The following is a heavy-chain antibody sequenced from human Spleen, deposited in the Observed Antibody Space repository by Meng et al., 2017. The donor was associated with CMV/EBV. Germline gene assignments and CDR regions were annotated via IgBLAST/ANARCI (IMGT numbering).Heavy chain of an antibody. CDR2: ISAYNGNT. Sequence: VSVKVSCKASGYTFTSYGISWVRQAPGQGLEWMGWISAYNGNTNYAQKLQGRVTMTTDTSTSTAYMELRSLRSDDTAVYYCAREQLGYSYYYYGMDVRGQGTTVTVSS. D-gene: IGHD5-18*01. V-gene: IGHV1-18*01. J-gene: IGHJ6*02. CDR3: AREQLGYSYYYYGMDV. CDR1: GYTFTSYG.